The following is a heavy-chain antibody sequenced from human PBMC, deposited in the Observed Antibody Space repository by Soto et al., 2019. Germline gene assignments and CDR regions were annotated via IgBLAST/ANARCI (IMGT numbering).Heavy chain of an antibody. Sequence: QVQLVQSGAEVKKPGSSVKVSCKASGGTFSSYTISWVRQAPGQGLEWMGRIIPILGIANYAQKFQGRVTDTADKSTGTAFMELSSLRSEDTAVYYCSGSSGDSFDSLGQGTMVTVSS. CDR1: GGTFSSYT. J-gene: IGHJ3*01. CDR2: IIPILGIA. CDR3: SGSSGDSFDS. V-gene: IGHV1-69*02. D-gene: IGHD6-19*01.